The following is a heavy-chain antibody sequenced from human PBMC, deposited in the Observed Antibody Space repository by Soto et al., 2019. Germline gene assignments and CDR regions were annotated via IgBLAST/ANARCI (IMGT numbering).Heavy chain of an antibody. CDR2: IYYSGST. Sequence: SETLSLTCTVSGGSISSSSYYWGWIRQPPGKGLEWIGSIYYSGSTYYNPSLKSRVTISVDTSKNQFSLKLSSVTAADTAVYYCASRYDSSGYPTHSYYYYGMDVWGQGTTVTVSS. D-gene: IGHD3-22*01. J-gene: IGHJ6*02. V-gene: IGHV4-39*01. CDR3: ASRYDSSGYPTHSYYYYGMDV. CDR1: GGSISSSSYY.